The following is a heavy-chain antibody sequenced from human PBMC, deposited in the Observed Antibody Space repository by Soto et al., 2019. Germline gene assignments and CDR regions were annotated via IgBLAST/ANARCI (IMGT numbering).Heavy chain of an antibody. J-gene: IGHJ5*02. CDR2: ISFDGSNR. V-gene: IGHV3-30*18. Sequence: HPGGSLRLSCAASGFTFSTYGLHWVRQAPGKGLEWVAVISFDGSNRYYADSVKGRFTISRDNSKNTLDLQMNNLRVEDTAIYYCAKEGLLSTPMSHNRLDPSGQGRRVTV. CDR3: AKEGLLSTPMSHNRLDP. CDR1: GFTFSTYG. D-gene: IGHD5-18*01.